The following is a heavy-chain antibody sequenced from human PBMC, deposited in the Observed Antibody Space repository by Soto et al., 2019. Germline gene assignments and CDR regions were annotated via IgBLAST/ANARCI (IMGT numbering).Heavy chain of an antibody. J-gene: IGHJ5*02. CDR2: VYYSGST. D-gene: IGHD2-15*01. Sequence: SETLSLTCTVSGDSISGEASLWSWIRPPPGKGLVWIVNVYYSGSTYYNPSLKSRRTISVDTTKNQFSLQLKSMTAADTAVYYCAKLSCTTNTCYFAGWFDPWGQGTLVTVSS. CDR3: AKLSCTTNTCYFAGWFDP. V-gene: IGHV4-31*03. CDR1: GDSISGEASL.